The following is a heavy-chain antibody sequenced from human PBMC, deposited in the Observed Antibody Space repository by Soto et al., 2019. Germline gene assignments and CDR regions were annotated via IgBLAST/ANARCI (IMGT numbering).Heavy chain of an antibody. Sequence: GEALKMSCRDSGKTFTSYWISWVRQMPGKGVEWMGRINPSDSYTDYSPSFLGQVTISAAKSVSYASLPWRSLKASDSGMCYCASLRRTAPAEGMDVWGQGATDTVS. CDR1: GKTFTSYW. V-gene: IGHV5-10-1*04. D-gene: IGHD2-2*01. CDR3: ASLRRTAPAEGMDV. CDR2: INPSDSYT. J-gene: IGHJ6*02.